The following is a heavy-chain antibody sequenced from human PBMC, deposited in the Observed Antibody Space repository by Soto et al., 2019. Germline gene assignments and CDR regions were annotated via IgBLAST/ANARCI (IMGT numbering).Heavy chain of an antibody. D-gene: IGHD2-15*01. CDR3: AKDQAGFYCSGGSCYDWYFDL. Sequence: GGSLRLSCAASGFTFSSYGMHWVRQAPGKGLEWVAVISYDGSNKYYADSVKGRFTISRDNSKNTLYLQMNSLRAEDTAVYYCAKDQAGFYCSGGSCYDWYFDLWGRGTLVTVSS. V-gene: IGHV3-30*18. CDR2: ISYDGSNK. CDR1: GFTFSSYG. J-gene: IGHJ2*01.